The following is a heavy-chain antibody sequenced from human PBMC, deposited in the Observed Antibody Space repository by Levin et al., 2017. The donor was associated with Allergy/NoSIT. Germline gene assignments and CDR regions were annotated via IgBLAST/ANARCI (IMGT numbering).Heavy chain of an antibody. Sequence: GGSLRLSCAASGFTFSSYAMHWVRQAPGKGLEWVAVISYDGSNKYYADSVKGRFTISRDNSKNTLYLQMNSLRAEDTAVYYCARSVGATLARCDYWGQGTLVTVSS. J-gene: IGHJ4*02. D-gene: IGHD1-26*01. V-gene: IGHV3-30*04. CDR1: GFTFSSYA. CDR2: ISYDGSNK. CDR3: ARSVGATLARCDY.